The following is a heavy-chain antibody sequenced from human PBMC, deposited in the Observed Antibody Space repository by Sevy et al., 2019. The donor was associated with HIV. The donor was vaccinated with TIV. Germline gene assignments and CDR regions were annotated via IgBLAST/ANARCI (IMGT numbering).Heavy chain of an antibody. J-gene: IGHJ6*02. CDR3: ARAPTDFWTGGIDV. Sequence: ASLKVSCKAFGYGFTGYYIHWVRQAPGQGLEWMGRINPISGGTDDSHKFQGRVTMTRDTSISTAYLEITSLRSDDTAVYYCARAPTDFWTGGIDVWGQGTVVTVSS. D-gene: IGHD3-3*01. CDR1: GYGFTGYY. CDR2: INPISGGT. V-gene: IGHV1-2*06.